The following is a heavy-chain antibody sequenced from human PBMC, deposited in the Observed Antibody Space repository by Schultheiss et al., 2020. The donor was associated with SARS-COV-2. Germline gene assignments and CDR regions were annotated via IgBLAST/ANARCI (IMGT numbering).Heavy chain of an antibody. CDR2: INHSGST. Sequence: ESLKISCAASGFTVSSNYMSWIRQPPGKGLEWIGEINHSGSTNYNPSLKSRVTISVDTSKNQFSLQLNSVTPEDTAVYYCARGRFQYDYVWGSYFDYWGQGTLVTVSS. V-gene: IGHV4-34*01. D-gene: IGHD3-16*01. CDR1: GFTVSSNY. CDR3: ARGRFQYDYVWGSYFDY. J-gene: IGHJ4*02.